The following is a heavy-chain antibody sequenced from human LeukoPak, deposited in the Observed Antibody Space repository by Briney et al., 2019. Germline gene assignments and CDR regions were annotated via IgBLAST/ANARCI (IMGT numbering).Heavy chain of an antibody. CDR1: GGSFSGYF. V-gene: IGHV4-34*01. Sequence: PSETLSLTCAVYGGSFSGYFWSWIRQPRGKGLEWIGEINHSGSTNYNPSLKSRVTISVDTSKNQFSLKLSSVTAADTAVYYCARAGYCSSTSCRTYGYWGQGTLVTVSS. D-gene: IGHD2-2*03. CDR2: INHSGST. J-gene: IGHJ4*02. CDR3: ARAGYCSSTSCRTYGY.